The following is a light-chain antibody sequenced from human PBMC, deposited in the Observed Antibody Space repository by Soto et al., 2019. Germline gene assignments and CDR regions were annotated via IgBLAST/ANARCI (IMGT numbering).Light chain of an antibody. CDR2: LNSDGSH. CDR1: SGHSSYA. CDR3: QTWGTGWV. J-gene: IGLJ3*02. V-gene: IGLV4-69*01. Sequence: QSVLTQSPSASASLGASVKLTCTLSSGHSSYAIAWHQQQPEKGPRYLMKLNSDGSHSKGDGIPDRFSGASSGAERYLTISSLQSEDEADYYCQTWGTGWVFGGGTKVTVL.